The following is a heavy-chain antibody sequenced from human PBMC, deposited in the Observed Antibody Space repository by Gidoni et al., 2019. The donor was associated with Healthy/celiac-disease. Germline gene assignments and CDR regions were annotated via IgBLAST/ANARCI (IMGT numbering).Heavy chain of an antibody. CDR1: GGSFSGYY. Sequence: QVQLQQWGAGLLKPSETLSLTCAVYGGSFSGYYWSWIRQPPGKGLEWIGEINHSGSTNYNPSLKSRVTISVDTSKNQFSLKLSSVTAADTAVYYCARGRGYSYSAGYWGQGTLVTVSS. CDR2: INHSGST. CDR3: ARGRGYSYSAGY. D-gene: IGHD5-18*01. J-gene: IGHJ4*02. V-gene: IGHV4-34*01.